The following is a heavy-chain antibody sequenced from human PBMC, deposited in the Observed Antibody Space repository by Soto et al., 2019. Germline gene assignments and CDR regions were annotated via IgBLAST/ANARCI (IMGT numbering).Heavy chain of an antibody. CDR3: ARRGKSSGYAPDY. CDR2: ISHRGLT. J-gene: IGHJ4*02. D-gene: IGHD6-19*01. V-gene: IGHV4-34*01. CDR1: GGSFSDYY. Sequence: QVQLQQWGAGLLEPSDTLSLTCAVYGGSFSDYYWNWLRQPPGKGLECIGEISHRGLTDYNPSLRGRATISVDTSKNQFSLKLTSVTAADTAVYYCARRGKSSGYAPDYWGQGTLVTVSS.